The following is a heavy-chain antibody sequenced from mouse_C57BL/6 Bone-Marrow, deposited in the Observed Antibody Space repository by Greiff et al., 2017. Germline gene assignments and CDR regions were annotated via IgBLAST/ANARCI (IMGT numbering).Heavy chain of an antibody. CDR2: ISSGGSYT. CDR1: GFTFSSYG. Sequence: EVQRVESGGDLVKPGGSLKLSCAASGFTFSSYGMSWVRQTPDKRLEWVATISSGGSYTYYPDSVKGRFTISRDNAKNTLYLQMSSLKSEDTAMYYCARLYGSSPYYLDYWGQGTTLTVSS. D-gene: IGHD1-1*01. J-gene: IGHJ2*01. CDR3: ARLYGSSPYYLDY. V-gene: IGHV5-6*01.